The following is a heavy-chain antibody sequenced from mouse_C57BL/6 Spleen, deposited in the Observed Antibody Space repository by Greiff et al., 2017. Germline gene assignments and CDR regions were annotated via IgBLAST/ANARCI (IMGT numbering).Heavy chain of an antibody. J-gene: IGHJ1*03. D-gene: IGHD2-4*01. CDR3: TRRADYDGYFDV. Sequence: QVQLKESGAELVRPGASVTLSCKASGYTFTDYEMHWVKQTPVHGLEWIGAIDPETGGTAYNQKFTGKAILTADKSSSTAYMELRSLTSEDSAVYYCTRRADYDGYFDVWGTGTTVTVSS. V-gene: IGHV1-15*01. CDR2: IDPETGGT. CDR1: GYTFTDYE.